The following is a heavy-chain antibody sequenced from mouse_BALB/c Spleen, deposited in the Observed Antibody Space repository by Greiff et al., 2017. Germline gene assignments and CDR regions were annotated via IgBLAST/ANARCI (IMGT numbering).Heavy chain of an antibody. D-gene: IGHD2-14*01. CDR3: ARRENRYFDY. V-gene: IGHV1-87*01. CDR1: GYTFTSYW. Sequence: VQLQQSGAELARPGASVKLSCKASGYTFTSYWMPWVKQRPGQGLEWIGAIYPGDGDTRYTQKFKGKATLTADKSSSTAYMQLSSLASEDSAVYYCARRENRYFDYWGQGTTLTVSS. CDR2: IYPGDGDT. J-gene: IGHJ2*01.